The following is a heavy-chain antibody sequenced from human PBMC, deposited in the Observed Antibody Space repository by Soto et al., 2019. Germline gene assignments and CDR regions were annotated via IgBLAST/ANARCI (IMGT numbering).Heavy chain of an antibody. J-gene: IGHJ6*02. D-gene: IGHD3-16*01. CDR2: IILGNGDT. CDR3: TRDEPFPLGVGCYGMGA. Sequence: ASVKVSCKAPGYTFTSHRMHWVRQAPGQRLEWMGWIILGNGDTKYSQNFQDRVTITRDTSASTAYMDLNSLRSEDTAVYYCTRDEPFPLGVGCYGMGAWGQGTSVTVSS. CDR1: GYTFTSHR. V-gene: IGHV1-3*01.